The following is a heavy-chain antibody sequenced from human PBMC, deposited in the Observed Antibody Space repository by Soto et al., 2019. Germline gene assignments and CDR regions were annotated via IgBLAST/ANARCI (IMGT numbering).Heavy chain of an antibody. CDR2: IFTSGST. Sequence: PSETLSLTCTVSGGSISSYYWSWIRQPAGKGLEWIGRIFTSGSTNYNPSLKSRVTLSVDTSKNQFSLKLSSVTAADTAVCYCARGSVNWFDPWGQGTLVTVSS. CDR3: ARGSVNWFDP. CDR1: GGSISSYY. J-gene: IGHJ5*02. V-gene: IGHV4-4*07.